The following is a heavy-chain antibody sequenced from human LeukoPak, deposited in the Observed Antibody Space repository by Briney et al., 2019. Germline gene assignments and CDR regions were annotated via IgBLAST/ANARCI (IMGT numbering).Heavy chain of an antibody. CDR3: ARLGLEVGGPNWFDP. V-gene: IGHV3-33*01. CDR1: GVTFSSDG. D-gene: IGHD1-1*01. J-gene: IGHJ5*02. CDR2: IWYDGSNK. Sequence: GGSLRLSCAASGVTFSSDGMDWVREAPGKGVEWGAVIWYDGSNKYYADSVKGRFTISRDNSKNTLYLQMNSLRVEDTAVYYCARLGLEVGGPNWFDPWGQGTLVTVSS.